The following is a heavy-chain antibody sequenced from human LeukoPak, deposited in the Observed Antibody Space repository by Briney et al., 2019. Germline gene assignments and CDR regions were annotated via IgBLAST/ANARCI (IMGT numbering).Heavy chain of an antibody. CDR1: GFTFSSYA. CDR2: ISYDGSNK. CDR3: AREEKIQLWLRGFDY. Sequence: AGGSLRLSCAASGFTFSSYAMHWVRQAPGKGLEWVAAISYDGSNKYYADSVKGRFTISRDNSKNTLYLQMNSLRAEDTAVYYCAREEKIQLWLRGFDYWGQGTLVTVSS. D-gene: IGHD5-18*01. J-gene: IGHJ4*02. V-gene: IGHV3-30-3*01.